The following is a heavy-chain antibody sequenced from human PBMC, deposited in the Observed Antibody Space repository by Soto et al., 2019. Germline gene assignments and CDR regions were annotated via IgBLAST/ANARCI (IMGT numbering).Heavy chain of an antibody. D-gene: IGHD3-22*01. Sequence: SGPTLVNPTQTLTLTCTFSGVSLSTSGMCVSWIRQPPGNALEWLALIDWDDDKYYSTSLKTRLTISKDTSKNQVVLTMTNMDPVDTATYYCARMAYYYDSSGRGWFDPWGQGTLVTVSS. CDR1: GVSLSTSGMC. V-gene: IGHV2-70*01. J-gene: IGHJ5*02. CDR3: ARMAYYYDSSGRGWFDP. CDR2: IDWDDDK.